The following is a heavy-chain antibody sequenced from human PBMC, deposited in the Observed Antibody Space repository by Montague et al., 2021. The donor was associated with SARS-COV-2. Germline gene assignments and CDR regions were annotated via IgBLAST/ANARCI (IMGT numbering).Heavy chain of an antibody. D-gene: IGHD3-9*01. CDR3: ARRTDILTGYYDY. J-gene: IGHJ4*02. CDR2: IYSSGGT. Sequence: SETLSLTCAVSGGSISHYYWSWIRQPPGKGLEWIGYIYSSGGTNYNPSLKSRVTLSLDAAKNHFSLGLSSVTAADTAVYYCARRTDILTGYYDYWGQGTLVTVSS. V-gene: IGHV4-59*01. CDR1: GGSISHYY.